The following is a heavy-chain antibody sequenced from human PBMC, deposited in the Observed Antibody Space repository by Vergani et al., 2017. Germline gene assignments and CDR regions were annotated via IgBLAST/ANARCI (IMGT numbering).Heavy chain of an antibody. CDR3: ARGYYGILTGYRY. Sequence: QVQVVQSGAEVKKSGASVKVSCKISGYTFSNYYMHWVRQAPGQGLEWMGIINPSGGHTNDAQKFQGRVTMTRDTSTSTIYMELSSLRSEDTAINYCARGYYGILTGYRYWGQGTLVTVSA. D-gene: IGHD3-9*01. V-gene: IGHV1-46*03. J-gene: IGHJ4*02. CDR1: GYTFSNYY. CDR2: INPSGGHT.